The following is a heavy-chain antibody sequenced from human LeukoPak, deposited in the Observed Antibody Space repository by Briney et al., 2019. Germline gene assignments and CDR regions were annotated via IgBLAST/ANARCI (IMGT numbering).Heavy chain of an antibody. CDR3: VYSSGWYPNFDY. CDR1: GFTFSSYA. Sequence: PGGSLRLSCAASGFTFSSYAMSWVRQAPGKGLEWVSAISGSGGSTYYADSVKGRFTISRDNAKNSLYLQMNSLRAEDTAVYYCVYSSGWYPNFDYWGQGTLVTVSS. CDR2: ISGSGGST. D-gene: IGHD6-19*01. V-gene: IGHV3-23*01. J-gene: IGHJ4*02.